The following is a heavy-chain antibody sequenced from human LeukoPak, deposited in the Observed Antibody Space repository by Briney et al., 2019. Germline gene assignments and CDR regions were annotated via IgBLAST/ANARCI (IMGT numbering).Heavy chain of an antibody. J-gene: IGHJ4*02. CDR3: YYGSGSHFDY. D-gene: IGHD3-10*01. Sequence: ASVKVSCKASGYTFTSYYMHWVRQAPGQGLERMGIINPGGGSTSYAQKFQGRVTMTRDTSTSTVYMELSSLRSEDTAVYYCYYGSGSHFDYWGQGTPVTVSS. V-gene: IGHV1-46*01. CDR2: INPGGGST. CDR1: GYTFTSYY.